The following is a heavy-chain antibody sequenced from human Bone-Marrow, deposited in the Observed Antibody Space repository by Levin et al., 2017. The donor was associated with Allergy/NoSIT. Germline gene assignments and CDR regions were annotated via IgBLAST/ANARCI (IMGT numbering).Heavy chain of an antibody. Sequence: PSETLSLTCTVSGGSISSSSYYWGWIRQPPGKGLEWIGSIYYSGSTYYNPSLKSRVTISVDTSKNQFSLKLSSVTAADTAVYYCASLGSIAVAGMFDYWGQGTLVTVSS. J-gene: IGHJ4*02. CDR3: ASLGSIAVAGMFDY. V-gene: IGHV4-39*01. D-gene: IGHD6-19*01. CDR2: IYYSGST. CDR1: GGSISSSSYY.